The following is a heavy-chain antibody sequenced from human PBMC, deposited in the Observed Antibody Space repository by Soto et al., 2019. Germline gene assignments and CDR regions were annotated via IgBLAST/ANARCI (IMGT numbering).Heavy chain of an antibody. J-gene: IGHJ4*02. CDR3: ARLSWSSYVYLDS. CDR1: GGSVNSGGYY. V-gene: IGHV4-31*03. CDR2: IYYLGST. D-gene: IGHD3-3*01. Sequence: SSETLSLTCTVSGGSVNSGGYYWSWIRQRPGEGLEWIGYIYYLGSTSYNPSLSSRVTISVDTSKNQFSLTLPSVTAADTAVYYCARLSWSSYVYLDSWGLGTLVTGSS.